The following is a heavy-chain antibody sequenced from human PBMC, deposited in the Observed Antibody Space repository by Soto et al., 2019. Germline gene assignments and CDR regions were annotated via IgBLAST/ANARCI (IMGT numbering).Heavy chain of an antibody. Sequence: SQTLSLTCAISGDSVSSNSAAWNWIRQSPSRGLEWLGRTYYRSKWYNDYAVSVKSRITINPDTSKNQFSLKLSSVTAADTAVYYCARYCSGGSCYPYNWFDPWGQGTLVTVSS. V-gene: IGHV6-1*01. CDR3: ARYCSGGSCYPYNWFDP. D-gene: IGHD2-15*01. CDR1: GDSVSSNSAA. CDR2: TYYRSKWYN. J-gene: IGHJ5*02.